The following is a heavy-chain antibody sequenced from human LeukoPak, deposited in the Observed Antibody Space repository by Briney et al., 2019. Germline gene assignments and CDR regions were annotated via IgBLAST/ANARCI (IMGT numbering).Heavy chain of an antibody. V-gene: IGHV3-21*01. CDR2: ISRSGEYI. Sequence: PGGSLRLSCTASGFTFSSYSMNWLRQAPGKGLEWVSSISRSGEYIFYADSVKGRFTISRDNAKNSLSLQMNNLRAEDTAMYYCTRVGRPGAIVVVPAAPSDYWGQGTLVIVSS. D-gene: IGHD2-2*01. CDR1: GFTFSSYS. CDR3: TRVGRPGAIVVVPAAPSDY. J-gene: IGHJ4*02.